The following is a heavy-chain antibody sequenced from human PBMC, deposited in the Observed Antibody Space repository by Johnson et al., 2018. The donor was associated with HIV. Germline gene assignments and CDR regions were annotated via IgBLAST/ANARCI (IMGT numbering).Heavy chain of an antibody. CDR3: RAAKDSQTHFSIAVVDYLDAFDI. CDR1: GFTFSSYA. J-gene: IGHJ3*02. D-gene: IGHD6-19*01. CDR2: ISYDGSNN. V-gene: IGHV3-30*04. Sequence: QVQLVESGGGVVQPGRSLRLSCAASGFTFSSYAMHWVRQAPGKGLEWVAVISYDGSNNYYADSVKGRFTISSDNSKKTLYLQMNSLRAEDPAVYYCRAAKDSQTHFSIAVVDYLDAFDIWGQGTIVTVSS.